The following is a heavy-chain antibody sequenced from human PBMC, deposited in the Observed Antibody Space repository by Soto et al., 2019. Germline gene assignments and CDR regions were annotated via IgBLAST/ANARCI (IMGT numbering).Heavy chain of an antibody. V-gene: IGHV1-69*13. D-gene: IGHD3-10*01. CDR2: INPNFGTT. CDR1: GCTFSSYA. Sequence: SVKVSCKASGCTFSSYAISWVRQAPGQGLEWMGGINPNFGTTNYAQKFQGRVTMTGDASISTAYMELSSLRSEDTAVYYCARAPYGSGSDYFDYWGQGTLVTVSS. J-gene: IGHJ4*02. CDR3: ARAPYGSGSDYFDY.